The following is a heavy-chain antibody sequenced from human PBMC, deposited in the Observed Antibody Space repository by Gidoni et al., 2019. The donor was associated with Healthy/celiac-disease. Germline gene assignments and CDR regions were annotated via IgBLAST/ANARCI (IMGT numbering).Heavy chain of an antibody. D-gene: IGHD6-6*01. CDR1: GFTFSSYW. CDR2: IKQDGSEK. CDR3: ARARPYSSSPINY. Sequence: EVQLVESGGGLVQPGGSLRLSCAASGFTFSSYWMSWVRQAPGKGLEWVANIKQDGSEKYYVDSVKGRFTISRDNAKNSLYLQMNSLRAEDTAVYYCARARPYSSSPINYWGQGTLVTVSS. J-gene: IGHJ4*02. V-gene: IGHV3-7*05.